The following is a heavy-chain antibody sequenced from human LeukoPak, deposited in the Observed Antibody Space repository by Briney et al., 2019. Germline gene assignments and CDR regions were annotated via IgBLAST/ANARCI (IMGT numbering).Heavy chain of an antibody. Sequence: SETLSLTCAVYGGSFSGYYWSWIRQPPGKGLEWIGEINHSGSTNYNPSPKSRVTISVDTSKNQFSLKLSCVTAADTAVYYCSGYDCSGGSCYRYYYYGMDVWGQGTTVTVSS. CDR2: INHSGST. V-gene: IGHV4-34*01. CDR1: GGSFSGYY. J-gene: IGHJ6*02. D-gene: IGHD2-15*01. CDR3: SGYDCSGGSCYRYYYYGMDV.